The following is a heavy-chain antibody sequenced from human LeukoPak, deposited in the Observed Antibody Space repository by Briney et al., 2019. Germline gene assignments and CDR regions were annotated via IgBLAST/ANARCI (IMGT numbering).Heavy chain of an antibody. CDR3: ARDGPYGSGSYYEV. CDR2: IKQDGSEK. CDR1: GFTFSSYW. D-gene: IGHD3-10*01. J-gene: IGHJ4*02. Sequence: GGYLRLSCAASGFTFSSYWMSWVRQAPGKGLEWVANIKQDGSEKYYVDSVKGRFTISRDNAKNSLYLQMNSLRAQDTAVYYCARDGPYGSGSYYEVWGQGTLVTVSS. V-gene: IGHV3-7*01.